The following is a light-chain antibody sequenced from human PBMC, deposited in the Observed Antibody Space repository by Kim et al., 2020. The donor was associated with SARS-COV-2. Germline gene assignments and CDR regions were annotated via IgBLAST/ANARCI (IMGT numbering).Light chain of an antibody. J-gene: IGKJ4*01. CDR3: QESYITAALS. CDR1: QNVNIY. V-gene: IGKV1-39*01. Sequence: GDTVTITCRTSQNVNIYLNWYQQKPGKAPDLLIYAASTLQAGVPSRFSGSGSGTDFTITINSLQPEDFATYYCQESYITAALSFGGGTKVDIK. CDR2: AAS.